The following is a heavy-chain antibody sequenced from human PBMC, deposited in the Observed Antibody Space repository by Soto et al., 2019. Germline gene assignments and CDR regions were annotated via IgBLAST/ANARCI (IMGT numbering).Heavy chain of an antibody. CDR1: GGSISSGDYY. CDR3: ARGLRGYSYGSPFDY. V-gene: IGHV4-31*03. D-gene: IGHD5-18*01. J-gene: IGHJ4*02. Sequence: QVQLQESGPGLVKPSQTLSLTCTVSGGSISSGDYYCNWIRQHPGKGLEWIGYIYYSGSTYYNPSLKSRVTISVDTSKNQFYLNLNSVTAADTAVYYCARGLRGYSYGSPFDYWGQGALVTVSS. CDR2: IYYSGST.